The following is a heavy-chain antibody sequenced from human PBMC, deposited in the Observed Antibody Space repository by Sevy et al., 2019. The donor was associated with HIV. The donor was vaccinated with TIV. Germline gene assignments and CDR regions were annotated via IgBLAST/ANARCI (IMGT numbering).Heavy chain of an antibody. CDR2: IRSKAYGGTT. CDR1: GFTFGDYA. Sequence: GGSPRLSCTASGFTFGDYAMSWVRQAPGKGLEWVGFIRSKAYGGTTEYAASVKGRFTISRDDSKSIAYLQMNSLKTEDTAVYYCTSIVVVVAAINYYGMDVWGQGTTVTVSS. CDR3: TSIVVVVAAINYYGMDV. V-gene: IGHV3-49*04. D-gene: IGHD2-15*01. J-gene: IGHJ6*02.